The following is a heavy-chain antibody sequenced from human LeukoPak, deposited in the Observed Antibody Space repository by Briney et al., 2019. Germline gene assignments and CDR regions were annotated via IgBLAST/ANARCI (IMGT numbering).Heavy chain of an antibody. CDR1: GDSISSGDYY. V-gene: IGHV4-30-4*01. CDR2: IYYSGST. Sequence: SQTLSLTCTVPGDSISSGDYYWSWIRQPPGKGLEWIGYIYYSGSTSYNPSLRSRVTISVDTSKNQFSLRLNSVTAADTAVYYCARAVAVAGHGVNWFDPWGQGTLVTVSS. J-gene: IGHJ5*02. CDR3: ARAVAVAGHGVNWFDP. D-gene: IGHD6-19*01.